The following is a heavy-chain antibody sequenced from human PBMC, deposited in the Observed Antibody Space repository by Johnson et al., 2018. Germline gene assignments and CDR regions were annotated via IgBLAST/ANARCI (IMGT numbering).Heavy chain of an antibody. J-gene: IGHJ3*02. Sequence: QVQLVESGGGVVQPGRSLRLSCAASGFTFSSYGMHWVRQAPGQGLEWVAVIWYDGSNKYYADSVKGRFTISRDNSKNTLYLQMNSLRAEDTAVYYCARDGTGGSSPGAFDIWGQGTMVTVSS. D-gene: IGHD1-26*01. CDR3: ARDGTGGSSPGAFDI. V-gene: IGHV3-33*01. CDR1: GFTFSSYG. CDR2: IWYDGSNK.